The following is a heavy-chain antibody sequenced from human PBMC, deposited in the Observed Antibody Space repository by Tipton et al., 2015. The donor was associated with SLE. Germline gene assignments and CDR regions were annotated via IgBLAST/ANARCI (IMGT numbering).Heavy chain of an antibody. CDR2: IYYSGSS. CDR3: AGLDDYSNYDPSYYFDY. V-gene: IGHV4-31*03. J-gene: IGHJ4*02. Sequence: TLSLTCTVSGDSISSDSYYWSWFRQHPGKGLEWIGNIYYSGSSHYNPSLKSRLTISVDTPKNQFSLSLSSVTAADTAVYYCAGLDDYSNYDPSYYFDYWGQGTLVTVSS. D-gene: IGHD4-11*01. CDR1: GDSISSDSYY.